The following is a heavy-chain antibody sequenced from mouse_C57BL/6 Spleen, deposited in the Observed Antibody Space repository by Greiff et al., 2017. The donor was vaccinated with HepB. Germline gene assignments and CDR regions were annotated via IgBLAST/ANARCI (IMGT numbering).Heavy chain of an antibody. CDR2: FYPGSGSI. J-gene: IGHJ4*01. CDR1: GYTFTEYT. V-gene: IGHV1-62-2*01. Sequence: VQLQQSGAELVKPGASVKLSCKASGYTFTEYTIHWVKQRSGQGLEWIGWFYPGSGSIKYNEKFKDKATLTADKSSSTVYMELSRLTSEDSAVYFCARHEDYGSSSYYYAMDYWGQGTSVTVSS. CDR3: ARHEDYGSSSYYYAMDY. D-gene: IGHD1-1*01.